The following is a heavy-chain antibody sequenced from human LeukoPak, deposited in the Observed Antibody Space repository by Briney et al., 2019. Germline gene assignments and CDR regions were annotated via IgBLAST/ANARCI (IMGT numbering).Heavy chain of an antibody. CDR3: ASGSGWTFEY. J-gene: IGHJ4*02. V-gene: IGHV3-7*01. Sequence: GGSLRLSCAASRFTFSTRWMNWVRPAPGKGLEWVAIIKEDGSDELYVDSVKGRFTISRDNAKNSLYLQMNNLRAEDTAVYYCASGSGWTFEYWGQGTQVTVSS. CDR1: RFTFSTRW. CDR2: IKEDGSDE. D-gene: IGHD6-19*01.